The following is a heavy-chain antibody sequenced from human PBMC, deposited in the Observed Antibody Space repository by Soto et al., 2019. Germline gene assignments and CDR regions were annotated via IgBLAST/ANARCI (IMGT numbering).Heavy chain of an antibody. D-gene: IGHD3-22*01. CDR2: IYWDDDK. CDR1: AFSLSTSGVG. V-gene: IGHV2-5*02. J-gene: IGHJ4*02. CDR3: AHYSSDSYYFDY. Sequence: SGPTLVNPTQTLTLTCTFFAFSLSTSGVGVGWIRQPPGKALEWLTLIYWDDDKRYSPSLKSRVTITKDTSKNQVVLTMTDMDPVDSATYYCAHYSSDSYYFDYWGQGTLVTSPQ.